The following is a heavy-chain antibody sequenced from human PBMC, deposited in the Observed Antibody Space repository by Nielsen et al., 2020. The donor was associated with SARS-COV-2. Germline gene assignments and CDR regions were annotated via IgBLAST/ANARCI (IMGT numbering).Heavy chain of an antibody. CDR1: GFTFDDYA. V-gene: IGHV3-9*01. D-gene: IGHD6-19*01. Sequence: SLKISCAASGFTFDDYAMHWVRQAPGKGLEWVSGISWNSGSIGYADSVKGRFTISRDNSKNTLDLQMNSLRADDTAVYYCAVDSSGWYGDYWGQGTLVTVSS. CDR2: ISWNSGSI. CDR3: AVDSSGWYGDY. J-gene: IGHJ4*02.